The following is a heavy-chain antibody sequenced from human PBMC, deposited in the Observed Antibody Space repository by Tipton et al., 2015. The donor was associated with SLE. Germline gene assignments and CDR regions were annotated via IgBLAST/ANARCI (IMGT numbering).Heavy chain of an antibody. CDR2: ISSNGGST. V-gene: IGHV3-64*02. CDR3: ARGGSGYYHYGMDV. D-gene: IGHD3-22*01. Sequence: GSLRLSCAASGFTFSSYAMHWVRQAPGKGLEYVSAISSNGGSTYYADSVKGRFTISRDNSKNTLYLQMGSLRAEDMAVYYCARGGSGYYHYGMDVWGQGP. J-gene: IGHJ6*02. CDR1: GFTFSSYA.